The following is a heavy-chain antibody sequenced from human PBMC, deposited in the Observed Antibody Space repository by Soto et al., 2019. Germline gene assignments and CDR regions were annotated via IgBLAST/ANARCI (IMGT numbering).Heavy chain of an antibody. CDR3: ARDPLGGPGKWFDP. Sequence: QVQLVQSGAEVKKPGSSVKVSCKASGGTFSSYTISWVRQAPGQGLEWMGRTIPILGIANYAQKFQGRVTITADKSTSTAYMELSSLRSEDTAVYYCARDPLGGPGKWFDPWGQGTLVTVSS. J-gene: IGHJ5*02. D-gene: IGHD3-10*01. CDR1: GGTFSSYT. CDR2: TIPILGIA. V-gene: IGHV1-69*02.